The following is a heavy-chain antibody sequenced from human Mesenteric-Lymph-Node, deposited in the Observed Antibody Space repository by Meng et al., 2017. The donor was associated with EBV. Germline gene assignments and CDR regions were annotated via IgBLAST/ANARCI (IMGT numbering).Heavy chain of an antibody. CDR1: GFSLNTSGVG. D-gene: IGHD5-24*01. J-gene: IGHJ4*02. Sequence: QITWKESGPTLVKPTQTLTLTCTFSGFSLNTSGVGMGWIRQPPGKALEWLALIYWDDEKRYSPSLKSRLTITKTTSKNQLVLTMTDMDPVDTATYYCAHRLDGYNYIDYWGQGTLVTVSS. CDR2: IYWDDEK. V-gene: IGHV2-5*02. CDR3: AHRLDGYNYIDY.